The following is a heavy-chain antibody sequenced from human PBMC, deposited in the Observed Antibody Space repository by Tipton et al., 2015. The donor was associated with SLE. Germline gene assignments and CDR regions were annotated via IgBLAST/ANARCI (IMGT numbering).Heavy chain of an antibody. D-gene: IGHD3-22*01. J-gene: IGHJ2*01. V-gene: IGHV4-61*02. CDR2: IYTTGST. CDR1: GGSVSSGNYY. Sequence: TLSLTCTVSGGSVSSGNYYWSWIRQPAGKGLEWIGRIYTTGSTNYNPSLKSRVTISVDTSKNQFSLKLSSVTAADTAAYYCARGLRDSSGYFYLHFDLWGRGTLVTVSS. CDR3: ARGLRDSSGYFYLHFDL.